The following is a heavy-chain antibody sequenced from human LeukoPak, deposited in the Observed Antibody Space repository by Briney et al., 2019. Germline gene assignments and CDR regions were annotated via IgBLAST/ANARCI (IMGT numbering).Heavy chain of an antibody. CDR1: GYTFTSYW. J-gene: IGHJ3*02. V-gene: IGHV5-51*01. CDR2: IYPGDSGT. D-gene: IGHD3-22*01. CDR3: ARHGPSSDSSDYFAFDI. Sequence: GESLKISCEGSGYTFTSYWIGWVRPMPGKGLKCMGIIYPGDSGTRYSPSFQGQVTISADKSIFTAYLQWSSLKASDTAMYYCARHGPSSDSSDYFAFDIWGQGTMVTVSS.